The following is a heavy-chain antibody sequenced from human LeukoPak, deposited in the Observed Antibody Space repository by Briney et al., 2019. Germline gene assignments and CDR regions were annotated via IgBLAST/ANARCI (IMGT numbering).Heavy chain of an antibody. J-gene: IGHJ6*03. Sequence: KPGGSLRLSCAASGFTFSSFSMNWVRQAPGKGLEWVSSISSSSDYTYYADSVKGRFTISRDSSENTLYLQMHSLRAEDTAVYYCAKDGRGPSMDVWGKGTTVTVSS. CDR3: AKDGRGPSMDV. V-gene: IGHV3-21*04. CDR1: GFTFSSFS. CDR2: ISSSSDYT.